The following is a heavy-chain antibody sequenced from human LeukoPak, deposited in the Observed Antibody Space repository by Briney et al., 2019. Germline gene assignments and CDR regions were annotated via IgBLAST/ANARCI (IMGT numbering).Heavy chain of an antibody. CDR1: GFTFSSYS. J-gene: IGHJ4*02. CDR2: ISSSSSSYI. D-gene: IGHD3-3*01. V-gene: IGHV3-21*01. CDR3: ARVRWDSFGVVTNFDY. Sequence: GGSLRLSCAASGFTFSSYSMNWVRQPPGKGLEWGSSISSSSSSYIYYADSVKGRFTMSRDNAKISLYLQMNRLRAEDTAVYYCARVRWDSFGVVTNFDYWGQGTLVTVSS.